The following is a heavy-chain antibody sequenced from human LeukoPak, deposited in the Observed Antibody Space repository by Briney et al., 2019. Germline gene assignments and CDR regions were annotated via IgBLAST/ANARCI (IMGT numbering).Heavy chain of an antibody. V-gene: IGHV3-7*03. CDR3: AKAPPPYCSGGTCFDAFDI. Sequence: GGSLRLSCAASGFTFSSYWMSWVRQAPGKGLEWVANIKQDGSEKYYVDSVKGRFTISRDNAKNSLYLQMNSLRAEDTAVYYCAKAPPPYCSGGTCFDAFDIWGQGTMVTVSS. CDR1: GFTFSSYW. D-gene: IGHD2-15*01. J-gene: IGHJ3*02. CDR2: IKQDGSEK.